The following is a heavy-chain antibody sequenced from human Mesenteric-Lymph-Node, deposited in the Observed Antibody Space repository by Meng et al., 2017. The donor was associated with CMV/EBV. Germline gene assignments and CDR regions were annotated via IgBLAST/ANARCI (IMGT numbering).Heavy chain of an antibody. D-gene: IGHD3-10*01. J-gene: IGHJ4*02. CDR3: ARDPFAVQLPIYFDY. V-gene: IGHV3-53*05. CDR2: IYSGGST. Sequence: GESLKISCAASGFTVSSNYMSWVRQAPGKGLEWVSVIYSGGSTYYADSVKGRFTISRDNAKNSLYLQMNSLRTEDTALYYCARDPFAVQLPIYFDYWGQGTQVTVSS. CDR1: GFTVSSNY.